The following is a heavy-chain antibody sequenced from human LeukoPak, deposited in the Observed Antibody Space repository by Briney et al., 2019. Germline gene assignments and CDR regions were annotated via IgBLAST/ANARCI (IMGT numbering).Heavy chain of an antibody. CDR3: ARVDGYSGYAPADYFDY. Sequence: PSETLSLTCTVSGGSISSYYWSWIRQPPGKGLEWIGYIYYSGSTNYNPSLKSRVTMSVDTSKNQFSLKLSSVTAADTAVHYCARVDGYSGYAPADYFDYWGQGTLVTVSS. V-gene: IGHV4-59*01. CDR1: GGSISSYY. D-gene: IGHD5-12*01. CDR2: IYYSGST. J-gene: IGHJ4*02.